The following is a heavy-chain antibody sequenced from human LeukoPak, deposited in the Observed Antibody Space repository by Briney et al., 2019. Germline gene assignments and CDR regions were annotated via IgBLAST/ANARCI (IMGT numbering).Heavy chain of an antibody. D-gene: IGHD5-12*01. V-gene: IGHV3-30*03. CDR3: ARRGYSGYDDVDY. CDR1: GFTFSSYG. J-gene: IGHJ4*02. Sequence: GGSLRLSCAASGFTFSSYGMHWVRQAPGKGLEWVAVISYDGSNKYYADSVKGRFTISRDNSKNTLYLQMNSLRAEDTAVYYCARRGYSGYDDVDYWGQGTLVTVSS. CDR2: ISYDGSNK.